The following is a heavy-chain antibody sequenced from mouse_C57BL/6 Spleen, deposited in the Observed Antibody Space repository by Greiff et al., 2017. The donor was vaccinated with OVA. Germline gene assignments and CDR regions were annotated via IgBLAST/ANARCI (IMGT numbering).Heavy chain of an antibody. V-gene: IGHV1-55*01. D-gene: IGHD1-1*01. J-gene: IGHJ4*01. CDR1: GYTFTSYW. Sequence: QVQLQQPGAELVKPGASVTMSCKASGYTFTSYWITWVKQRPGQGLEWIGDIYPGSGRTTYNEKFQSKATLTVDTSSSTAYMQLSSLTSEDSAVYYCASSNYAMDYWGQGTSVTVSS. CDR3: ASSNYAMDY. CDR2: IYPGSGRT.